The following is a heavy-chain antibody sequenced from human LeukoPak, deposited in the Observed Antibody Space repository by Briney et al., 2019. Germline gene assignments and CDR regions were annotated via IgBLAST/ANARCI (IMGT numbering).Heavy chain of an antibody. V-gene: IGHV4-4*07. CDR1: GDSISSYY. CDR2: IHPSGST. Sequence: PSETLSLTCTVSGDSISSYYWSWIRQPAGKGLEWIGCIHPSGSTNYNPSLKSRVTLSVDTSKNQFSLKLSSVTAADTAVYYCARGPPPDFDYWGRGTLVTVSS. J-gene: IGHJ4*02. CDR3: ARGPPPDFDY.